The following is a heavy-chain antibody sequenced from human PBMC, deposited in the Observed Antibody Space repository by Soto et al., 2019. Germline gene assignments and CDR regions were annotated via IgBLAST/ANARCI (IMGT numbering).Heavy chain of an antibody. V-gene: IGHV3-33*01. D-gene: IGHD4-17*01. J-gene: IGHJ4*02. CDR2: IWYDGSNK. Sequence: QVQLVESGGGVVQPGRSLRLSCAASGFTFSSYGMHWVRQAPGKGLEWVAVIWYDGSNKYYADSVKGRFTISRDNSKNTLYLQMNSLRAEDTAVYYCARDIVTTYRPSRFDYWGQGTLVTVSS. CDR1: GFTFSSYG. CDR3: ARDIVTTYRPSRFDY.